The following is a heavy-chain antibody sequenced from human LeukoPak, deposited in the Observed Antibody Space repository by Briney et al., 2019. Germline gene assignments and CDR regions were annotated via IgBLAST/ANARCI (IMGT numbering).Heavy chain of an antibody. V-gene: IGHV3-11*06. CDR3: ARDKIAAVAAKNHSDY. CDR1: GFTFSDYY. D-gene: IGHD6-19*01. CDR2: ISSSSSYT. J-gene: IGHJ4*02. Sequence: GGSLRLSCAASGFTFSDYYMSWIRQAPGKGLEWVSYISSSSSYTNYADSVKGRFTISRDNAKNSLYLQMNSLRAEDTAVYYCARDKIAAVAAKNHSDYWGQGTLVTVSS.